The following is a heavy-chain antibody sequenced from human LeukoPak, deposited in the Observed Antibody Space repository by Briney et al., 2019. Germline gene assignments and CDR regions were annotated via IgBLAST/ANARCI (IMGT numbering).Heavy chain of an antibody. Sequence: SETLSLTCAVYGGSFSGYYWSWIRQPPGKGLEWIGSIYHSGSTYYNPSLKSRVTISVDTSKNQFSLKLSSVTAADTAVYYCAREYYYYDSSGYPRGGAFDIWGQGTMVTVSS. CDR2: IYHSGST. V-gene: IGHV4-34*01. CDR1: GGSFSGYY. J-gene: IGHJ3*02. D-gene: IGHD3-22*01. CDR3: AREYYYYDSSGYPRGGAFDI.